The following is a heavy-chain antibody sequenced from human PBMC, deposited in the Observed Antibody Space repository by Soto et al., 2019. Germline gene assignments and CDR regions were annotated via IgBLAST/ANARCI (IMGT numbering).Heavy chain of an antibody. CDR1: GGTFSSYS. CDR3: ARDGGRHSGGIDY. D-gene: IGHD1-26*01. Sequence: QVQLVQSGAEVKKPGSSVKVSCKASGGTFSSYSINWVRQAPGQGLEWMGEIIPIFGTANYAQKFQGRVTLTADESTGTAYMERSSRRSEDTAVYYCARDGGRHSGGIDYWGQGTLVTVSS. CDR2: IIPIFGTA. J-gene: IGHJ4*02. V-gene: IGHV1-69*01.